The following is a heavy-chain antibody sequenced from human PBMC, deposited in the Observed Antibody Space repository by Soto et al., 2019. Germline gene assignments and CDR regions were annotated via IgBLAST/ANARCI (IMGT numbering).Heavy chain of an antibody. J-gene: IGHJ4*02. D-gene: IGHD5-18*01. CDR2: IIPIFGTA. V-gene: IGHV1-69*13. CDR3: ARARYSYGPYYFDY. CDR1: GGTFSSYA. Sequence: ASVKVSCKASGGTFSSYAISWVRQAPGQGLEWMGGIIPIFGTANYAQKFQGRVTITADESTSTAYMELSSLRSEDTAVDYCARARYSYGPYYFDYWGQGTLVTVSS.